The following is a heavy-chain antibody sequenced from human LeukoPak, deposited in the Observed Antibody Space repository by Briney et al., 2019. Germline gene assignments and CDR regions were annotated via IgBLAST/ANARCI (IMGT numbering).Heavy chain of an antibody. D-gene: IGHD3-10*01. Sequence: PGGSLRLSCTASGFTFSTNWINWVRQSPGKGLVWVALINGDGSTTTHADSVKGRFTISRDNAKNTAYLQMNSLRDEDTAVYYCARAYAGSPDYWGQGTLVTVSA. CDR2: INGDGSTT. CDR1: GFTFSTNW. J-gene: IGHJ4*02. CDR3: ARAYAGSPDY. V-gene: IGHV3-74*03.